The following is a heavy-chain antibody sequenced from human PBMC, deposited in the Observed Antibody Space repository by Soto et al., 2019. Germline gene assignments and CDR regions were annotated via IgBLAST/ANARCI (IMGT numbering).Heavy chain of an antibody. Sequence: ASVKVSCKASGYTFTSYGISWVRQAPGQGLEWMGWISAYNGNTNYAQKFQGRVTMTEDTSTDTAYMELSSLRSEDTAVYYCATTSTYYDSSGYPRPYFDYWGQGTLVTVSS. D-gene: IGHD3-22*01. CDR1: GYTFTSYG. CDR2: ISAYNGNT. J-gene: IGHJ4*02. V-gene: IGHV1-18*01. CDR3: ATTSTYYDSSGYPRPYFDY.